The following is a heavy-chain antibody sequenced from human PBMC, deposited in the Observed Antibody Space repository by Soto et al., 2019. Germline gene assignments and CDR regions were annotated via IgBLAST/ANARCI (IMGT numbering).Heavy chain of an antibody. J-gene: IGHJ6*02. Sequence: SQTLSLTCVGSGDTVSSNSVAWNWVRPSPSRGLEWLGRTYYRSRWYSDYAVSVRSRIDINADTSKNQDSLQLNSVTPEDTAVYYCARSEEDSDYYYYGMDVWGQGTTVTVSS. CDR3: ARSEEDSDYYYYGMDV. CDR1: GDTVSSNSVA. V-gene: IGHV6-1*01. CDR2: TYYRSRWYS. D-gene: IGHD2-15*01.